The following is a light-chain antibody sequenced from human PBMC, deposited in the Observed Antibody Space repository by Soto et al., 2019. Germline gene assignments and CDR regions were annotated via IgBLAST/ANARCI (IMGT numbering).Light chain of an antibody. V-gene: IGKV1-9*01. Sequence: DIQLTQSPSVLSASVGDTVTITCRASQALSNYLAWYQQKPGKAPKLPIYAASTLQSGVPSRFSGSGSGTEFTLTISSLQPEDFATYYCQQLNSYPITFGQGTRLEIK. CDR3: QQLNSYPIT. J-gene: IGKJ5*01. CDR2: AAS. CDR1: QALSNY.